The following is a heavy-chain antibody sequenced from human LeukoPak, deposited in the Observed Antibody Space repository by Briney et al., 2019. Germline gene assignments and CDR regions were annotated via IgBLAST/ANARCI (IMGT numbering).Heavy chain of an antibody. CDR2: MTANNGNT. V-gene: IGHV1-18*01. J-gene: IGHJ5*02. Sequence: PGASVKVSCKASGYTFTTYGITWVRQAPGQGLEWMGFMTANNGNTNYAPKFQGRVAMTTDTSTNTAYMELKSLRSDDTAMYYCARYLSNSRIRQPGIGPWGQGTLVTVSS. CDR3: ARYLSNSRIRQPGIGP. CDR1: GYTFTTYG. D-gene: IGHD3-10*01.